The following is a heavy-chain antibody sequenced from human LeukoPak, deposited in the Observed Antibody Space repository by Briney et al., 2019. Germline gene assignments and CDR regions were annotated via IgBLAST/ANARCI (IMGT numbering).Heavy chain of an antibody. CDR1: GGSISSSSYY. D-gene: IGHD3-10*01. J-gene: IGHJ5*02. CDR3: ASINIDLGELFVSERPGWFDP. CDR2: IYYSGST. V-gene: IGHV4-39*01. Sequence: SETLSLTCTVSGGSISSSSYYWGWIRQPPGKGLEWIGSIYYSGSTYYNPSLKSRVTISVDTSKNQFSLKLSSVTAADTAVYYCASINIDLGELFVSERPGWFDPWGQGTLVTVSS.